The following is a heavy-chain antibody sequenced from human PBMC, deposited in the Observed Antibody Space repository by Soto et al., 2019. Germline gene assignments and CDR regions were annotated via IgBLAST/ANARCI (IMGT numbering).Heavy chain of an antibody. CDR3: ARDLWGYCGTDCYPMDV. D-gene: IGHD2-21*02. CDR2: ISPFNGNT. J-gene: IGHJ6*02. CDR1: GYPFTHYG. V-gene: IGHV1-18*01. Sequence: ASVKVSCKSSGYPFTHYGITWIRQAPGQGLEWMGWISPFNGNTNYGQTLQGRVTLTTETSTSTVYMELRSLRSDDTAVYYCARDLWGYCGTDCYPMDVWGQGTTVTVSS.